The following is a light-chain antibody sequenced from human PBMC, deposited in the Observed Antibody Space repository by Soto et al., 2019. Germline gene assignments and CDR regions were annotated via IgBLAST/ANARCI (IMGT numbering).Light chain of an antibody. CDR1: SSDVGSYKL. V-gene: IGLV2-23*03. CDR2: EGT. CDR3: CSYAGSTTFVI. J-gene: IGLJ2*01. Sequence: QSALTQPASVSGSPGQSITISCTGTSSDVGSYKLVSWYQHRPGKAPKLVIYEGTKRPSGVSNRFSGSKSGNTASLTISGLQAEDEADYYCCSYAGSTTFVIFGGGTKVTVL.